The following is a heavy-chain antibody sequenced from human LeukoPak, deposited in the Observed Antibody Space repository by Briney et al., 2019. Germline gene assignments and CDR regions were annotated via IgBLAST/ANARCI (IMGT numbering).Heavy chain of an antibody. CDR1: GFTFSDYS. Sequence: PGGSLRLSCAASGFTFSDYSMNWVRQAPGKGLEWLSFIGARGSTVYYADSVKGRFTISRDNAKRSLYLQMNSLRVEDTALYYCARDKTTGFKNDFDSWGQGTLVTVSP. V-gene: IGHV3-48*04. J-gene: IGHJ4*02. CDR2: IGARGSTV. CDR3: ARDKTTGFKNDFDS. D-gene: IGHD5-24*01.